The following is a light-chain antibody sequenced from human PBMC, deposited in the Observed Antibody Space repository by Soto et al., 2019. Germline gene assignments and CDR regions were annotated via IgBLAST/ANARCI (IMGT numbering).Light chain of an antibody. CDR3: CSYAGSSTYV. V-gene: IGLV2-23*02. J-gene: IGLJ1*01. CDR1: SSDVGSYNL. CDR2: EVS. Sequence: QPALTQPASGSGSPGQSISLSCTETSSDVGSYNLVSWYQQHPGKAPKLMIYEVSKRPSGVSNRFSGSKSGNTASLTISGLQAEDEADYYCCSYAGSSTYVFGTGTKVTVL.